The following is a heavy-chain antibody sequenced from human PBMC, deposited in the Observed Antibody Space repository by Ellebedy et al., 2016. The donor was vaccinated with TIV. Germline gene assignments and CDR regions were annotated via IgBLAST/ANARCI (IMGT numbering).Heavy chain of an antibody. J-gene: IGHJ6*02. Sequence: GGSLRLXXAASEFTFSSFTMHWVRQAPGKGLEWVALISYDGSNVYYAESVKGRFTISRDNSKSTLSLQMNSLSADDTAVYFCAKDMCSSSNCYGNYYYYYGMDAWGQGTTATVSS. V-gene: IGHV3-30*18. D-gene: IGHD2/OR15-2a*01. CDR1: EFTFSSFT. CDR3: AKDMCSSSNCYGNYYYYYGMDA. CDR2: ISYDGSNV.